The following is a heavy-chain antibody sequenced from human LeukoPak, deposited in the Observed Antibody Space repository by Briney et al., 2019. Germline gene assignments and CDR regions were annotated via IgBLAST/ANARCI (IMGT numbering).Heavy chain of an antibody. D-gene: IGHD1-26*01. Sequence: ASVKVSCKASGYTFTSYGISWVRQAPGQGLEWMGWISAYNGNTNYAQKLQGRVTMTTDTSTSTAYMELRSLRSDDTAVYYCARDLSRRIVGATPIAYWGQGTLVTVPS. J-gene: IGHJ4*02. CDR2: ISAYNGNT. V-gene: IGHV1-18*01. CDR3: ARDLSRRIVGATPIAY. CDR1: GYTFTSYG.